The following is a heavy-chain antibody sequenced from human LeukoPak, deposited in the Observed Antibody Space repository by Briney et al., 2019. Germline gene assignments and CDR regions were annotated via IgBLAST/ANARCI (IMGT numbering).Heavy chain of an antibody. J-gene: IGHJ4*02. CDR3: ARGGLREVVGPYYFDY. Sequence: GGSLRLSCAASGFTFSSYGMSWVRQAPGKGLEWVSAISGSGGSTYYADSVKGRFTISRDNSKNTLYLQMNSLRAEDTAVYYCARGGLREVVGPYYFDYWGQGTLVTVSS. V-gene: IGHV3-23*01. D-gene: IGHD2-15*01. CDR1: GFTFSSYG. CDR2: ISGSGGST.